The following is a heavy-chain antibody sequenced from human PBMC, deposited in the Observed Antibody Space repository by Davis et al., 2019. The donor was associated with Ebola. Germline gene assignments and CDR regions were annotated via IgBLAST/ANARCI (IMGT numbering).Heavy chain of an antibody. D-gene: IGHD3-3*01. V-gene: IGHV3-7*01. CDR1: GFTVSSNY. Sequence: GGSLRLSCAASGFTVSSNYMSWVRQAPGKGLEWVANIKQDGSEKYYVDSVKGRFTISRDNAKNSLYLQMNSLRAEDTAVYYCARDTGDDFWSGYYGYWGQGTLVTVSS. CDR2: IKQDGSEK. CDR3: ARDTGDDFWSGYYGY. J-gene: IGHJ4*02.